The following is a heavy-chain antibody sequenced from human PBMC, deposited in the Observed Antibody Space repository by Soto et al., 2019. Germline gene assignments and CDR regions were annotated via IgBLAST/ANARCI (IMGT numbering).Heavy chain of an antibody. CDR3: ARGYCSGGSCIDY. D-gene: IGHD2-15*01. J-gene: IGHJ4*02. Sequence: GGSLRLSCAASGFTFSSYWMSWVRQAPGKGLEWVANIKQDGSEKYYVDSVKGRFTISRDNAKNSLYLQMNSLRAGDTAVYYCARGYCSGGSCIDYWGQGTLVTVSS. CDR1: GFTFSSYW. CDR2: IKQDGSEK. V-gene: IGHV3-7*04.